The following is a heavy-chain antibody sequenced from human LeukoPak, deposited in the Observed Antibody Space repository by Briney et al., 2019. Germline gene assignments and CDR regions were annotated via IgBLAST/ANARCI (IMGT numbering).Heavy chain of an antibody. Sequence: GASVKVSCKASGYTFTSYGISWVRQAPGQGLEWMGWISAYNGNTNYAQKLQGRVTMTTDTSTSTAYMELRSLRSDDTAVYYCARVILGNYDFWSGYYALDYYYGMDVWGQGTTVTVSS. V-gene: IGHV1-18*01. CDR1: GYTFTSYG. J-gene: IGHJ6*02. CDR2: ISAYNGNT. D-gene: IGHD3-3*01. CDR3: ARVILGNYDFWSGYYALDYYYGMDV.